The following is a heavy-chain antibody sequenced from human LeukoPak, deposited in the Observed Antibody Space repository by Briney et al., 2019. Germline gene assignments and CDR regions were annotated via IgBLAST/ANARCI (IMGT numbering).Heavy chain of an antibody. CDR1: AFTFSNYG. J-gene: IGHJ3*02. D-gene: IGHD3-10*01. CDR2: IWYDGSNK. Sequence: GGSLRLSCAASAFTFSNYGMHGVRQAPGKGLEWVATIWYDGSNKYYADSVEGRFTISRDNSKNTLYLQMNSLRAEDTAVYYCGRDRGSGTYHDAFDIWGQGTMVTVSS. V-gene: IGHV3-33*01. CDR3: GRDRGSGTYHDAFDI.